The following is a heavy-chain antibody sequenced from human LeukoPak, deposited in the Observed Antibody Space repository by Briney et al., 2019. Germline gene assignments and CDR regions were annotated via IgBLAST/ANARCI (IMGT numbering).Heavy chain of an antibody. Sequence: MSGGSLRLSCAASGFTFSSYSMNWVRQAPGKGLEWVSSISSSSSYIYYADSVKGRFTISRDNAKNSLYLQMNSLRAEDTAVYYCAREGRGYSYGYGDRFDYWGQGTLVTVSS. J-gene: IGHJ4*02. CDR2: ISSSSSYI. D-gene: IGHD5-18*01. CDR3: AREGRGYSYGYGDRFDY. CDR1: GFTFSSYS. V-gene: IGHV3-21*01.